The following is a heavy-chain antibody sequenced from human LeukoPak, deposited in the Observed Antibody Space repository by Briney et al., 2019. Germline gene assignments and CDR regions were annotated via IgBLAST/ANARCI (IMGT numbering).Heavy chain of an antibody. Sequence: PSETLSLTCTVSGGSIASTNYYWGWVRQPPGKGLEWIGTVYYSGATHNPSLTSRVTVSVDTSKNQFSLRLTSVTAADTAIYFCAIEFRYDGYHRGGWGQGTLVTVSS. D-gene: IGHD5-24*01. J-gene: IGHJ4*02. CDR2: VYYSGAT. CDR1: GGSIASTNYY. V-gene: IGHV4-39*01. CDR3: AIEFRYDGYHRGG.